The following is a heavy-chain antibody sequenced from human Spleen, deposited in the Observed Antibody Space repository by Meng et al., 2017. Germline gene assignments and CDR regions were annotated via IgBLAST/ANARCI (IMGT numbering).Heavy chain of an antibody. Sequence: QVRFVQSWAEVKKPVASVKVSCKASGYTFTSYAMHWVRQAPGQRLEWMGWINAGNGNTKYSQKFQGRVTITRDTSASTAYMELSSLRSEDTAVYYCAREPARTYSTLSPLDYWGQGTLVTVSS. CDR1: GYTFTSYA. V-gene: IGHV1-3*01. J-gene: IGHJ4*02. D-gene: IGHD6-13*01. CDR3: AREPARTYSTLSPLDY. CDR2: INAGNGNT.